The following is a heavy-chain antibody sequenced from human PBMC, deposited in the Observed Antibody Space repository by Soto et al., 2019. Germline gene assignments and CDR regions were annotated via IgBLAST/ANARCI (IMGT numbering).Heavy chain of an antibody. V-gene: IGHV1-46*01. CDR3: ARVRGVMLDY. Sequence: ASVKVSCKASGYTFTSYYMHWVRQAPGQGLEWMGIINPSGGSTSYAQKFQGRVTMTRDTSTSTVYMELRSLRSDDTAVYYCARVRGVMLDYWGQGTLVTVSS. J-gene: IGHJ4*02. D-gene: IGHD3-10*01. CDR1: GYTFTSYY. CDR2: INPSGGST.